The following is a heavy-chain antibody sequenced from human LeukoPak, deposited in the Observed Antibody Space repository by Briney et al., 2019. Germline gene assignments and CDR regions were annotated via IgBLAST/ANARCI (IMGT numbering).Heavy chain of an antibody. CDR2: ITSDGDTT. CDR1: GFTFSTYA. D-gene: IGHD4-23*01. Sequence: GGSLRLSCAASGFTFSTYAMHWVRQAPSKELEYVSSITSDGDTTYYANSVKGRFTISRDNAKNSLYLQMNSLRAEDTAVYYCASTLRRWYFDYWGQGTLVTVSS. CDR3: ASTLRRWYFDY. V-gene: IGHV3-64*01. J-gene: IGHJ4*02.